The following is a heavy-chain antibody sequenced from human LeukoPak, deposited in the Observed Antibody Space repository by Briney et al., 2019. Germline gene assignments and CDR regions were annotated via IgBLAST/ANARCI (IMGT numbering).Heavy chain of an antibody. J-gene: IGHJ6*03. CDR3: ARFGRDGYYYYYYMDF. V-gene: IGHV3-48*04. D-gene: IGHD5-24*01. Sequence: PGRSLRLSCAASGFTFSSYGMHWVRQAPGKGLEWVSYISSSGSTIHYADSVKGRFTISRDNAKKSLILQMNSLRAEDTAVYYCARFGRDGYYYYYYMDFWGKGTTVTISS. CDR1: GFTFSSYG. CDR2: ISSSGSTI.